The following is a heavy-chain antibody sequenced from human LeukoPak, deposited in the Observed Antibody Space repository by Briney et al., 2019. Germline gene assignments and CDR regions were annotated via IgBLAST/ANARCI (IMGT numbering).Heavy chain of an antibody. V-gene: IGHV1-8*01. Sequence: ASVKVSCKASGYTFTSYDINWVRQATGQGLEWMGWMNPNSGNTGYAQKFQGRVTMTRNTSISTAYMELSSLRSEDTAVYYCARGHPKNNWFDPWGQGTLVTVSS. J-gene: IGHJ5*02. CDR3: ARGHPKNNWFDP. CDR2: MNPNSGNT. CDR1: GYTFTSYD.